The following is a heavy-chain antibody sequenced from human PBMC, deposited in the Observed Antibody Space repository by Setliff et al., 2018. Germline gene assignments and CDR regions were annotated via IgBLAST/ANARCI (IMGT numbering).Heavy chain of an antibody. Sequence: SETLSLTCTVSGASIGSGSHYWSWIRQPPGKGLEWVGYMYYSEITKYNPSLESRVTISVDTSKNQFSLNLTSVTAADTAVYYCARGLAVNRFDPWGQGTLVTVSS. V-gene: IGHV4-61*01. D-gene: IGHD3-16*01. CDR3: ARGLAVNRFDP. CDR2: MYYSEIT. CDR1: GASIGSGSHY. J-gene: IGHJ5*02.